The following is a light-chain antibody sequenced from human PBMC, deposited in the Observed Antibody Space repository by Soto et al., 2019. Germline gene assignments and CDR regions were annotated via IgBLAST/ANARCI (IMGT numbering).Light chain of an antibody. CDR2: DAS. V-gene: IGKV1-39*01. CDR1: QDITTS. J-gene: IGKJ2*01. CDR3: QHNYITPNT. Sequence: DIQVTQSPSSLSASVGDRVTITCRASQDITTSLVWHQHRPGTAPKLLIYDASSLQSGVPSRFSGSGSGTNFSLTISSLQPEDSAVYYCQHNYITPNTFGRGTKLEIK.